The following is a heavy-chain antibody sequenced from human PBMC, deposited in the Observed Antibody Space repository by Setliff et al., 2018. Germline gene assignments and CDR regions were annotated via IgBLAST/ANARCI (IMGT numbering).Heavy chain of an antibody. J-gene: IGHJ5*02. V-gene: IGHV1-2*02. Sequence: ASLKVSCKASGYTFTGYYIHWVRQAPGEGLEWMGCINVNSGDTNYAQKFQGRVIVTRDTSSSTAYMELRSLRPDDTAVYFCARGRIHDSSDYIGNWFDPWGQGTLVTVSS. CDR1: GYTFTGYY. D-gene: IGHD3-22*01. CDR2: INVNSGDT. CDR3: ARGRIHDSSDYIGNWFDP.